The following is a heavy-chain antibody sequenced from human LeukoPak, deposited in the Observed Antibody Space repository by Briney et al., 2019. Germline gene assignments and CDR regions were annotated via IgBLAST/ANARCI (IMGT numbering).Heavy chain of an antibody. CDR2: INHSGST. J-gene: IGHJ4*02. Sequence: SETLSLTCAVYGGSFSGYYWSWIRQPPGKGLEGIGEINHSGSTNYNPSLKSRVTISVDTSKNQFSLKLSSVTAADTAVYYCARYRRDGYNSFDYWGQGTLVTVSS. V-gene: IGHV4-34*01. CDR1: GGSFSGYY. CDR3: ARYRRDGYNSFDY. D-gene: IGHD5-24*01.